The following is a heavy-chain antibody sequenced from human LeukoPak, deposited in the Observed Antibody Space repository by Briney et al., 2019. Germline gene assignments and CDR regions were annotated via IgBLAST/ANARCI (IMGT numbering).Heavy chain of an antibody. D-gene: IGHD6-13*01. V-gene: IGHV1-69*02. CDR3: ARAPTAYSSRRSHYYMDV. Sequence: ASVQVSCKASGGTFSSYTISWVRQAPGQGLEWMGRIIPILGIANYAQKFQGRVTITADKSTSTAYMELSSLRSEDTAVYYCARAPTAYSSRRSHYYMDVWGKGTTVTVSS. J-gene: IGHJ6*03. CDR1: GGTFSSYT. CDR2: IIPILGIA.